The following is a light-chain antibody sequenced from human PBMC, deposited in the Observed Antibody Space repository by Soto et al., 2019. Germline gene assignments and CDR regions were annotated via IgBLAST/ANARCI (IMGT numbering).Light chain of an antibody. Sequence: DIQLTQSPSFLSASVGDRVTITCRASQAISNYLAWYQQKPGKAPKLLICSASTLESGVPPRFSGSGSGTEFTLTISSLEPEDLATYYCQHLNGYPRTFGQGTKVEIK. CDR1: QAISNY. CDR2: SAS. V-gene: IGKV1-9*01. J-gene: IGKJ1*01. CDR3: QHLNGYPRT.